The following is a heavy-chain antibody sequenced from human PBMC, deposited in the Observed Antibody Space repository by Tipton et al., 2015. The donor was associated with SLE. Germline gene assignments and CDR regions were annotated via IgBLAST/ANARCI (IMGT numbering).Heavy chain of an antibody. CDR2: INHSGST. D-gene: IGHD6-19*01. CDR1: GGSISSGDYY. J-gene: IGHJ4*02. V-gene: IGHV4-30-4*01. CDR3: ARGRAVAGFDY. Sequence: LRLSCTVSGGSISSGDYYWSWIRQPPGKGLEWIGEINHSGSTNYNPSLKSRVTISVDTSKNQFSLKLSSVTAADTAVYYCARGRAVAGFDYWGQGTLVTVSS.